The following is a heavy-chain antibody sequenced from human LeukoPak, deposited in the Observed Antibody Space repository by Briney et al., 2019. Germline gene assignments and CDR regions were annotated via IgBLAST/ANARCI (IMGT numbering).Heavy chain of an antibody. CDR1: GFTFSRYS. CDR2: IGSSSSAI. CDR3: ARWRCSSTSCFFDY. J-gene: IGHJ4*02. Sequence: SGGSLRLSCAASGFTFSRYSMNWVRQAPGKGLEWISYIGSSSSAIYYADSVEGRFTISRDNAKNSLYLQMNSLRAEDTAVYYCARWRCSSTSCFFDYWGQGTLVTVSS. D-gene: IGHD2-2*01. V-gene: IGHV3-48*04.